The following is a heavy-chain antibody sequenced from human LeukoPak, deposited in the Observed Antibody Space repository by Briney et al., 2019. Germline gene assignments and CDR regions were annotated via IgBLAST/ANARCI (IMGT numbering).Heavy chain of an antibody. CDR3: ARGEGGYDLLAYYYYYYMDV. Sequence: GGSLRLSCAASGFTVSSNYMSWVRQAPGKGLEWVSVIYSGGSTYYADSVKGRFTISRDSSKNTLYLQMNSLRAEDTAVYYCARGEGGYDLLAYYYYYYMDVWGKGTTVTVSS. J-gene: IGHJ6*03. CDR1: GFTVSSNY. V-gene: IGHV3-53*01. CDR2: IYSGGST. D-gene: IGHD5-12*01.